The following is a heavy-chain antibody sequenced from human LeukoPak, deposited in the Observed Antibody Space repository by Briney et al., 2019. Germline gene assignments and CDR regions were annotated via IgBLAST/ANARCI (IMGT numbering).Heavy chain of an antibody. V-gene: IGHV1-18*01. J-gene: IGHJ6*02. CDR1: GYTFTSYG. CDR2: ISAYNGNT. CDR3: ARLRITIFGVVTTGGMDV. Sequence: ASVKVSCKASGYTFTSYGISWVRQAPGQGLEWMGWISAYNGNTNYAQKLQGRVTMTTDTSTSTAYMELRSLRSDETAVYYCARLRITIFGVVTTGGMDVWGQGTTVTVSS. D-gene: IGHD3-3*01.